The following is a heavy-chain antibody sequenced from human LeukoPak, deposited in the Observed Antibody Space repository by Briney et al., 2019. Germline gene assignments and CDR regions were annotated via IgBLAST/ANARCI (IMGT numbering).Heavy chain of an antibody. D-gene: IGHD4-23*01. J-gene: IGHJ4*02. Sequence: SETLSLTCAVYGGSFSDYYWSWIRQPPGKGLEWIGYIYYSGSTYYNPSLKSRVTISVDTSKNQFSLKLSSVTAADTAVYYCARDYGGNPDSSYFDYWRQGTLVTVSS. V-gene: IGHV4-30-4*08. CDR1: GGSFSDYY. CDR2: IYYSGST. CDR3: ARDYGGNPDSSYFDY.